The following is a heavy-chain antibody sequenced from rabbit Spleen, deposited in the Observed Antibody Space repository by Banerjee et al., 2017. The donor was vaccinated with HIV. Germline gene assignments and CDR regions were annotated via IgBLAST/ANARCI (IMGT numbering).Heavy chain of an antibody. J-gene: IGHJ6*01. CDR2: VGSGATGKA. CDR3: ARDTGSSFSSYGMDL. CDR1: GFSFSNKAV. Sequence: QSLEESGGDLVQPGGSLKLSCTASGFSFSNKAVMCWVRQAPGKGLEWIGCVGSGATGKAVYASWAKGRFTISKTSSTTVTLQMTSLTVADTATYFCARDTGSSFSSYGMDLWGPGTLVTVS. V-gene: IGHV1S40*01. D-gene: IGHD8-1*01.